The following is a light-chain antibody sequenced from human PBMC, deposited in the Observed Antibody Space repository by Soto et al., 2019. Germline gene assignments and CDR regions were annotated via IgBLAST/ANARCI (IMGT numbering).Light chain of an antibody. V-gene: IGLV2-14*03. CDR1: NSDVGGYNY. CDR2: DVS. CDR3: SSYTSGSSTV. J-gene: IGLJ3*02. Sequence: QSALTQPASVSGSPGPSITMSCTGTNSDVGGYNYVSWYQQHPGEAPKLLIYDVSDRPSGISDRFSGSKSGTTASLTISGLQAEDEAHYYCSSYTSGSSTVFGGGTKLTVL.